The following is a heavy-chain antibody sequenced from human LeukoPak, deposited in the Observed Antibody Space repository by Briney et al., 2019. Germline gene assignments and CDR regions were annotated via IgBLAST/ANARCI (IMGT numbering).Heavy chain of an antibody. Sequence: SETLSLTCTVSGGSISSSSYYWGWIRQPPGKGLEWIGSIYYSGSTYYNPSLKSRVTISVDTSKNQFSLRLSSVTAADTAVYYCASSMAVAGTDYWGQGTLVTVCS. V-gene: IGHV4-39*01. D-gene: IGHD6-19*01. J-gene: IGHJ4*02. CDR1: GGSISSSSYY. CDR2: IYYSGST. CDR3: ASSMAVAGTDY.